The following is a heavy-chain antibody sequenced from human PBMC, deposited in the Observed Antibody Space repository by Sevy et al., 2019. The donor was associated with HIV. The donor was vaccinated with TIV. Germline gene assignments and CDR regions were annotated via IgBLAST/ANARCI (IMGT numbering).Heavy chain of an antibody. D-gene: IGHD4-17*01. J-gene: IGHJ3*02. Sequence: ASVKVSCKASGYTFTSYGISWVRQAPGQGLEWMGWISAYNGNTNYAQKLQGRVTMTTDTSTSTAYMELRSLRSDDTAVYYCARDRATVVTPWDWATSERLDIWGQGTMVTVSS. CDR1: GYTFTSYG. CDR3: ARDRATVVTPWDWATSERLDI. V-gene: IGHV1-18*01. CDR2: ISAYNGNT.